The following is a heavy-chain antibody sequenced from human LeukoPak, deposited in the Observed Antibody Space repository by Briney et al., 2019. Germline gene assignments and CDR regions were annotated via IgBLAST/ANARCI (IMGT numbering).Heavy chain of an antibody. J-gene: IGHJ4*02. V-gene: IGHV1-18*04. CDR1: GYTFTSYG. CDR2: ISAYNGNT. CDR3: AREGLVWFGESTESFFDY. D-gene: IGHD3-10*01. Sequence: ASVKVSCKASGYTFTSYGISWVRQAPGQGLGWMGWISAYNGNTNYAQKLQGRVTMTTDTSASAAYMELRSLRSDDTAVYYCAREGLVWFGESTESFFDYWGQGTLVTVSS.